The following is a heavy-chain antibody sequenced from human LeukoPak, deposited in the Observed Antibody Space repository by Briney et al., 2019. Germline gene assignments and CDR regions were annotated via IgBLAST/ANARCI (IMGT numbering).Heavy chain of an antibody. CDR2: ISGSGGRT. D-gene: IGHD6-13*01. CDR1: GFTFSSYA. CDR3: AKVPSSTWSLTPDYFDY. Sequence: GGSLRLSCAASGFTFSSYAMNWVRQPPGKGLEWVSGISGSGGRTNYADSVTGRFTISRDNSKNTLYLQMNSLRAEDTAVYYCAKVPSSTWSLTPDYFDYWGRGTLVTVSS. J-gene: IGHJ4*02. V-gene: IGHV3-23*01.